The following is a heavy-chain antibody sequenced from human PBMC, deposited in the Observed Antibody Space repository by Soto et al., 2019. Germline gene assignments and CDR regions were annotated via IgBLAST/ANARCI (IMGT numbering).Heavy chain of an antibody. J-gene: IGHJ6*02. Sequence: EVQLLESGGGLVQPGGSLRLSCAASGFTFSSYAMSWVRQAPGKGLEWVSAISGSGGSTYYADSVKGRFTISRDNSKNTLELQMNSLRAEDTAVYYFAKYLAAKIYYYYYYRIDLWGQGTTVTVSS. CDR2: ISGSGGST. V-gene: IGHV3-23*01. CDR3: AKYLAAKIYYYYYYRIDL. CDR1: GFTFSSYA. D-gene: IGHD5-12*01.